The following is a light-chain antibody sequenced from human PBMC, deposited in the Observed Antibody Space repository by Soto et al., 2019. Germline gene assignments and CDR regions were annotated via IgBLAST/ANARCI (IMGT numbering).Light chain of an antibody. CDR3: HQYDSSPLT. CDR1: QSVSSSY. CDR2: GAS. V-gene: IGKV3-20*01. J-gene: IGKJ4*01. Sequence: EIVLTQSPGTLSLSPGERATLSCRASQSVSSSYLAWYQQKPGQAPRLLIYGASSKATGIPDRFSGSGSGTDFPLTISRLETEEFAVYYWHQYDSSPLTFGGRSKVGIK.